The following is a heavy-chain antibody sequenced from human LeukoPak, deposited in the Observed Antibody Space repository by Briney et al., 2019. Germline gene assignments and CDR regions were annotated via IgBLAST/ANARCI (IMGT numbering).Heavy chain of an antibody. CDR2: IYYGGST. D-gene: IGHD3-10*01. CDR3: ARSFGELLFSLDY. CDR1: GGSISSGGYY. Sequence: SETLSLTCTVSGGSISSGGYYWSWIRQHPGKGLEWIGYIYYGGSTYYNPSLKSRVTISVDTSKNQFSLKLSSVTAADTAVYYCARSFGELLFSLDYWGQGTLVTVSS. V-gene: IGHV4-31*03. J-gene: IGHJ4*02.